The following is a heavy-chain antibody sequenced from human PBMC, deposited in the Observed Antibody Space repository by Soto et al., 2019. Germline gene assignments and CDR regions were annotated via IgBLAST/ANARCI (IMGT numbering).Heavy chain of an antibody. Sequence: PGGSLRLSXAASGFTFSDYYMSWIRQAPGKGLEWVSYISSSGSTIYYADSVKGRFTISRDNAKNSLYLQMNSLRAEDTAVYYCARDRRHYDILTGYPTPYNWFDPWGQGTLVTVSS. D-gene: IGHD3-9*01. CDR1: GFTFSDYY. J-gene: IGHJ5*02. V-gene: IGHV3-11*01. CDR3: ARDRRHYDILTGYPTPYNWFDP. CDR2: ISSSGSTI.